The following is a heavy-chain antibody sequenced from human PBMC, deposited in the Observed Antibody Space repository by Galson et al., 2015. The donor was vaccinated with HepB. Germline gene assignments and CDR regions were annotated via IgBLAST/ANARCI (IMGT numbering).Heavy chain of an antibody. CDR3: ARDREYAFDY. D-gene: IGHD2/OR15-2a*01. J-gene: IGHJ4*02. CDR2: ISASKGNT. CDR1: GYTFRMNG. Sequence: SVKVSCKASGYTFRMNGISWVRQAPGQGLEWMGWISASKGNTNYGQKFQDRVTMTTDTSTSTAYMETRSLTSDDTAIYYCARDREYAFDYWGQGTLVTVSS. V-gene: IGHV1-18*01.